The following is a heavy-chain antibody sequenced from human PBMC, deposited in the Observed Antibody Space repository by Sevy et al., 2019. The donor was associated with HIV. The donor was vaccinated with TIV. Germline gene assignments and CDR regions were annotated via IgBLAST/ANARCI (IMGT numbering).Heavy chain of an antibody. CDR1: GFTFSSFF. Sequence: GGSLRLSCAASGFTFSSFFMHWVRQAPGKGLEWVATISYDGSNEYYADSVKGRFTISRDNSKNALYLQMNSLRAEDTAVYYCALERLSSNVAEYFQNWGQGTLVTVSS. J-gene: IGHJ1*01. V-gene: IGHV3-30-3*01. D-gene: IGHD1-1*01. CDR2: ISYDGSNE. CDR3: ALERLSSNVAEYFQN.